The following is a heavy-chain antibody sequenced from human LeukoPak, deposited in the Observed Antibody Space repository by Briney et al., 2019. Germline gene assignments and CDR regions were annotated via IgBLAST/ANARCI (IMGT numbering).Heavy chain of an antibody. D-gene: IGHD6-13*01. J-gene: IGHJ6*03. CDR1: GYTFTGYY. V-gene: IGHV1-2*02. Sequence: ASVKVSCKASGYTFTGYYMHWVRQAPGQGLEWMGWINPNSGGTNYAQKFQGRVTMTRDTSISTACMELSRLRSDDTAVYYCARDSELVIAAAGNYYMDVWGKGTTVTVSS. CDR2: INPNSGGT. CDR3: ARDSELVIAAAGNYYMDV.